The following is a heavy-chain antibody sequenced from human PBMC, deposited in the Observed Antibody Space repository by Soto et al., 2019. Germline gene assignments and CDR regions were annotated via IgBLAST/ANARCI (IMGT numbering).Heavy chain of an antibody. CDR2: ISPYTGNT. J-gene: IGHJ6*02. V-gene: IGHV1-18*01. D-gene: IGHD3-16*01. CDR3: VMVDNYVTPTPQDV. Sequence: WVRQAPGQGLEWMGWISPYTGNTHSATKVQGRLTMTTDTSASTAYMDPGSLTSDDTAVYYCVMVDNYVTPTPQDVWGQGTTVTVSS.